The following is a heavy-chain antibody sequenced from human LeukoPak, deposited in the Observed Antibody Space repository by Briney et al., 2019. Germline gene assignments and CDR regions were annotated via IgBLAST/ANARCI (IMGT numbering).Heavy chain of an antibody. CDR3: AKDGVLGCSSTSCYSGYFDY. CDR2: ISGSGGST. Sequence: GGSLRLSCAASGFTFSSYVMSWVRQAPGKGLEWVSAISGSGGSTYYADSVKGRFTISRDNSKNTLYLQMNSLRAEDTAVYYCAKDGVLGCSSTSCYSGYFDYWGQGTLVTVSS. CDR1: GFTFSSYV. D-gene: IGHD2-2*01. J-gene: IGHJ4*02. V-gene: IGHV3-23*01.